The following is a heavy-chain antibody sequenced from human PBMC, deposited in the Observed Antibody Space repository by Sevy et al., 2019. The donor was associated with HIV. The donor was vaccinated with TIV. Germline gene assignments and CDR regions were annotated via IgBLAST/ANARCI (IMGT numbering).Heavy chain of an antibody. CDR1: GGSVSSGSYY. D-gene: IGHD4-4*01. CDR2: IYYSGST. CDR3: AREGGRDYSNYFYYYYGMDV. Sequence: SETLSLTCTVSGGSVSSGSYYWSWIRQPPGKGLEWIGYIYYSGSTNYNPSLKSRVPISVDTSKNQFSLKLGSVTAADTAVYYCAREGGRDYSNYFYYYYGMDVWGQGTTVTVSS. J-gene: IGHJ6*02. V-gene: IGHV4-61*01.